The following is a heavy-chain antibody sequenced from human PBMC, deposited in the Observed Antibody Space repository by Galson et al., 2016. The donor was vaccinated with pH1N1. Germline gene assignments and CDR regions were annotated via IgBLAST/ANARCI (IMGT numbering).Heavy chain of an antibody. CDR1: GGTFSSSG. D-gene: IGHD3-22*01. CDR2: IIPIFGTS. J-gene: IGHJ2*01. CDR3: AREDYYDTDLSGWYFDI. Sequence: SVKVSCKASGGTFSSSGINWVRQAPGQGLEWMGGIIPIFGTSKYAQKFQGRVTITADESTTTAYMELSRLISGDTAVYYCAREDYYDTDLSGWYFDIWGRGTLVTVSS. V-gene: IGHV1-69*13.